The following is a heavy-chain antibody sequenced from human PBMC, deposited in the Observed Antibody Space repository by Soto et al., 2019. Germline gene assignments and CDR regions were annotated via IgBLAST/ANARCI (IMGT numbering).Heavy chain of an antibody. CDR2: ITGSSSYI. D-gene: IGHD3-22*01. V-gene: IGHV3-21*02. Sequence: EVQLVESGGGLVKPGGSLRLSCAASGFTFSSYSMNWVRQAPGKGLEWVSSITGSSSYIYYADSVKGRFTISRDNAKNSLYLQMNSLRAEDTAVYYCARDVYCYDSSAYWAYWGQGTLVTVSS. CDR3: ARDVYCYDSSAYWAY. CDR1: GFTFSSYS. J-gene: IGHJ4*02.